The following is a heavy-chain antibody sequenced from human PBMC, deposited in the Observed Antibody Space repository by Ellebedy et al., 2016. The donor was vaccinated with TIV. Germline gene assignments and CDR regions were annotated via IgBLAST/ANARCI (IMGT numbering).Heavy chain of an antibody. V-gene: IGHV3-74*01. Sequence: GGSLRLSCAVSGFTFSSYWMHWVRQAPGKGLVWVSGINGDGTNKNYADSMKGRFTISRDNSKNTLYLQMNSLRAEDTAVYYCARGGWYCSGGSCYHSEYWGQGTLVTVSS. J-gene: IGHJ4*02. CDR3: ARGGWYCSGGSCYHSEY. CDR2: INGDGTNK. CDR1: GFTFSSYW. D-gene: IGHD2-15*01.